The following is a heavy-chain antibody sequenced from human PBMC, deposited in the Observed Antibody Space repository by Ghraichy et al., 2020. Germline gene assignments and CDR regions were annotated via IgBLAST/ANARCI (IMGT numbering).Heavy chain of an antibody. J-gene: IGHJ4*02. V-gene: IGHV3-7*03. CDR3: ARGYSGSYRTPLGY. CDR2: IYQDGSEK. Sequence: GESLNISCAASGFTFTAYWMSWVRQAPGKGLEWVANIYQDGSEKYYVDSVKGRFTISRDNAKNSLYLQMSSLRAEDTVVYYCARGYSGSYRTPLGYWGLGTLVTVSS. CDR1: GFTFTAYW. D-gene: IGHD1-26*01.